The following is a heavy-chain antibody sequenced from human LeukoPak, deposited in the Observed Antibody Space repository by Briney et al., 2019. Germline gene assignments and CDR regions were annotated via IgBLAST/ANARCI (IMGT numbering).Heavy chain of an antibody. CDR3: APASYYYGSGSPIPDL. CDR1: GYTLTELS. CDR2: FDPEDGET. Sequence: ASVKVSCKVSGYTLTELSMHWVRQAPGKGLEWMGGFDPEDGETIYAQKFQGRVTMTEDTSTDTAYMELSSLRSEDTAVYYCAPASYYYGSGSPIPDLWGRGTLVTVSS. V-gene: IGHV1-24*01. D-gene: IGHD3-10*01. J-gene: IGHJ2*01.